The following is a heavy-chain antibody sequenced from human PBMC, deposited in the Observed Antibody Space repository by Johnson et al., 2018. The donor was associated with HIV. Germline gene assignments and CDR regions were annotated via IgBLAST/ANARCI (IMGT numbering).Heavy chain of an antibody. CDR2: INSDGSST. D-gene: IGHD6-13*01. J-gene: IGHJ3*02. V-gene: IGHV3-74*01. Sequence: VQLVESGGGLVQPGGSLRLSCAASGFTFSSYWMHWVRQAPGKGLVWVSRINSDGSSTSYADSVKGRFIISRDNAKNTLYLQMNSLRAEDTAVYYCAREPSIAAAGGDGAFDIWGRGTMLTVSS. CDR1: GFTFSSYW. CDR3: AREPSIAAAGGDGAFDI.